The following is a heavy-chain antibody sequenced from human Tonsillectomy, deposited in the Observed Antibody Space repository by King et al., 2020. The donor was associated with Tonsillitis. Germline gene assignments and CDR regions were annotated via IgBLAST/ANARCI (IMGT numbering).Heavy chain of an antibody. Sequence: DVQLVESGGGLVQPGGSLRLSCAASGFTFSSYAMSWVRQAPGKGLEWVSLISGSGGSTYYADSVKGRFTISRDNSKNTLYMQMNRLRAEDTAVYYCAKASRDNWRTAAENYYGMDVWGQGTTVTVSS. CDR1: GFTFSSYA. V-gene: IGHV3-23*04. CDR2: ISGSGGST. D-gene: IGHD6-13*01. J-gene: IGHJ6*02. CDR3: AKASRDNWRTAAENYYGMDV.